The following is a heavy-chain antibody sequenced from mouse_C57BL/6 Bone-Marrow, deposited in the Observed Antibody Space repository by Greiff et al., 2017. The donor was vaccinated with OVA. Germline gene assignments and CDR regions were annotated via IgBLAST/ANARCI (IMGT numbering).Heavy chain of an antibody. Sequence: EVKLQQSGAELVRPGASVKLSCTASGFNIKDDYMHWVKQRPEQGLEWIGWIDPENGDTEYASKFQGKATITADTSSNTAYLQLSSLTSEDTAVYYCTTVLRRDYFDYWGQGTTLTVSS. CDR3: TTVLRRDYFDY. D-gene: IGHD2-4*01. CDR2: IDPENGDT. V-gene: IGHV14-4*01. J-gene: IGHJ2*01. CDR1: GFNIKDDY.